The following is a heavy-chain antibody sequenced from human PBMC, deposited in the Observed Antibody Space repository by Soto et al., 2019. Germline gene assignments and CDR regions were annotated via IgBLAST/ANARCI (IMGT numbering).Heavy chain of an antibody. CDR3: ARSSAPPFYDILTVYFNSLYNYYLDV. V-gene: IGHV4-34*01. D-gene: IGHD3-9*01. CDR2: INHSGST. J-gene: IGHJ6*03. Sequence: SETLSLTCAVYGGSFSGYYWSWIRQPPGKGLEWIGEINHSGSTNYNPSLKSRVTISVDTSKNQFSLKLSSVTAADTAVYYCARSSAPPFYDILTVYFNSLYNYYLDVWGKGTTVTVSS. CDR1: GGSFSGYY.